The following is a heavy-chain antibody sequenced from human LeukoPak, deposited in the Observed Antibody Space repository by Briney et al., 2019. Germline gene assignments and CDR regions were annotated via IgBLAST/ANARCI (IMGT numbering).Heavy chain of an antibody. V-gene: IGHV1-18*01. D-gene: IGHD5-18*01. CDR2: ITAGNGNT. CDR3: ARDLARGYSYGYNAFDI. Sequence: ASVKVSCKASGYSFSSYGLGWVRLAPRQGLEWMGWITAGNGNTNYAQKVQSRVTMTTDTSTSTAYMVLRSLRSDDTAVYFCARDLARGYSYGYNAFDIWGQGTMVTVSS. CDR1: GYSFSSYG. J-gene: IGHJ3*02.